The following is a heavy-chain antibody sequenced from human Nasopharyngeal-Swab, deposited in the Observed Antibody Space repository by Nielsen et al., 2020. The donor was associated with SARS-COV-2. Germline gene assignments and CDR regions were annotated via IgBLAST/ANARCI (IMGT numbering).Heavy chain of an antibody. V-gene: IGHV3-30*18. CDR3: AKETTYYYDSSGWGAFDI. CDR2: ISYDGSNK. D-gene: IGHD3-22*01. J-gene: IGHJ3*02. CDR1: GFTFSSYG. Sequence: GGSLRLSCAASGFTFSSYGMHWVRQAPGQGLEWVAVISYDGSNKYYADSVKGRFTISRDNSKNTLYLQMNSLRAEDTAVYYCAKETTYYYDSSGWGAFDIWGQGTMVTVSS.